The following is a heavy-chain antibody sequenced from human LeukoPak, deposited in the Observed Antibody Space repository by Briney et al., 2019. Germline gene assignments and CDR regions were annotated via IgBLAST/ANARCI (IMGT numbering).Heavy chain of an antibody. D-gene: IGHD6-13*01. Sequence: GRSLRLSCAASGFTFSSYAMHWVRQAPRKGLEWVAVISYDGSNKYYADSVKGRFTISRDNSKNTLYLQMNSLRAEDTAVYYCAREVGAAAVDNHDAFDIRGQGTMVTVSS. J-gene: IGHJ3*02. CDR1: GFTFSSYA. CDR3: AREVGAAAVDNHDAFDI. CDR2: ISYDGSNK. V-gene: IGHV3-30*04.